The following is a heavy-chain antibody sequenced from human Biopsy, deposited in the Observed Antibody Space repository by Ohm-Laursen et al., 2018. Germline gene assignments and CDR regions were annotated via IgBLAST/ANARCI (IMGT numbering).Heavy chain of an antibody. CDR3: ARELGNGMDV. V-gene: IGHV3-11*01. CDR1: GFTFSDYY. Sequence: SLRLSCAASGFTFSDYYMNWIRRAPGKGPAWVSFITNTGRTVYADSVKGRFTISRDNADNSLHLQMKSLRAEDTAVYYCARELGNGMDVWGQGTPVTVSS. J-gene: IGHJ6*02. CDR2: ITNTGRTV.